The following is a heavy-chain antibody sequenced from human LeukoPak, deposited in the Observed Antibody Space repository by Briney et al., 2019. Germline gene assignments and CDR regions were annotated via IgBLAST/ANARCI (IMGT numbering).Heavy chain of an antibody. J-gene: IGHJ4*02. Sequence: GGSLRLSCAASGFTFSSYAMSWVRQAPGKGLEWVSAISGSGGSTYYADSVKGRFTISRDDSKNTLYLQMNSLRAEDTAVYYCAKRVEYSSSSGGYFNYWGQGTLVTVSS. CDR2: ISGSGGST. D-gene: IGHD6-6*01. V-gene: IGHV3-23*01. CDR3: AKRVEYSSSSGGYFNY. CDR1: GFTFSSYA.